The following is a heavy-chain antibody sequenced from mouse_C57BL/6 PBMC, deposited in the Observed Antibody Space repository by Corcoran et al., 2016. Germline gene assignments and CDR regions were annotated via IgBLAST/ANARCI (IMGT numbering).Heavy chain of an antibody. CDR2: INTYAGVP. CDR1: GYTFTTYG. V-gene: IGHV9-3*01. CDR3: ARWRYGYAMDY. Sequence: QIQLVQSGPALKKPGETVKISCKASGYTFTTYGMSWVKQAPGKGLKWMGWINTYAGVPTYADDFKGRFAFSLETSASTAYLQINNLKNEDTATYFCARWRYGYAMDYGGQGTAVTVSS. J-gene: IGHJ4*01. D-gene: IGHD1-1*01.